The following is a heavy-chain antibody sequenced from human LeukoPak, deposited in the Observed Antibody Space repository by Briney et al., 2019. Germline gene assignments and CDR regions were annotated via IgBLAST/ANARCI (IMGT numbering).Heavy chain of an antibody. Sequence: GGSLRLSCAASGFTFSDYYMNWIRQAPGKGLEWISYMSSSGSTISYADSVTGRLTVSRDNAKNSLYLQMNSLRAEDTAVYYCARSILPAANAIDXWGQGXLLTV. CDR1: GFTFSDYY. J-gene: IGHJ4*02. CDR3: ARSILPAANAIDX. CDR2: MSSSGSTI. D-gene: IGHD2-2*01. V-gene: IGHV3-11*04.